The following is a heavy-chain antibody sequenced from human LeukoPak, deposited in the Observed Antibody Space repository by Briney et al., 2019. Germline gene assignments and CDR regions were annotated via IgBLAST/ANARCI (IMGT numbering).Heavy chain of an antibody. V-gene: IGHV5-51*01. CDR2: IYPGDSDT. J-gene: IGHJ4*02. CDR1: GYSFTSYW. CDR3: ARDPLDSSSWYGGLDY. Sequence: PGESLKISCKGSGYSFTSYWIGWVRQMPGKGLEWMGIIYPGDSDTRYSPSFQGQVTISADKSISTAYLQWSSLKASDTAMYYCARDPLDSSSWYGGLDYWRQGTLVTVSS. D-gene: IGHD6-13*01.